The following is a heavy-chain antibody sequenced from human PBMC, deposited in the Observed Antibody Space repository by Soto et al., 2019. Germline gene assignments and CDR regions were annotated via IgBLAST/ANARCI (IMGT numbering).Heavy chain of an antibody. D-gene: IGHD2-21*02. Sequence: GGSLRLSCAASGFTFSSYAMTWVRQAPGKGLEWVSGVSGTGGSTYYVDSVKGRFTISRDNSRNTLYLQMNSLRAEDTAVYYCAKDPEVVVTAPDYWGQGTLVTVSS. J-gene: IGHJ4*02. CDR3: AKDPEVVVTAPDY. CDR1: GFTFSSYA. CDR2: VSGTGGST. V-gene: IGHV3-23*01.